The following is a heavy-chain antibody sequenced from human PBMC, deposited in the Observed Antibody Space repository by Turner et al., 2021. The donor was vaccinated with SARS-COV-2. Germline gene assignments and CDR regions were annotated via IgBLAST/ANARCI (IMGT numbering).Heavy chain of an antibody. J-gene: IGHJ6*02. D-gene: IGHD6-19*01. CDR1: GSTLDEYA. Sequence: EVQLVGSGGVVVQPGRSLRLACVAPGSTLDEYAIHWVRQAPGKGLEWVSLISGDGGSTNYADSVKGRFTISRDNSKNSLYLQMNSLRTEDTALYYCAKDISSWYEGIAVAGTNYGMDVWGQGTTVTVSS. CDR2: ISGDGGST. CDR3: AKDISSWYEGIAVAGTNYGMDV. V-gene: IGHV3-43*01.